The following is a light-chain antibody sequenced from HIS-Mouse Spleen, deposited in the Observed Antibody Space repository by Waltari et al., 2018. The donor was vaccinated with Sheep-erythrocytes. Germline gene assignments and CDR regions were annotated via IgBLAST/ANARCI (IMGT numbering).Light chain of an antibody. CDR3: QQRSNWYT. V-gene: IGKV3-11*01. J-gene: IGKJ2*01. Sequence: EIVLTQSPATLSLSPGERATLSCRASQSVSSYLAWYQQKPGQAPSLLIYDASNRATGIPARFSGSGSGTDFTLTISSLEPEDFAVYYCQQRSNWYTFGQGNKLEIK. CDR2: DAS. CDR1: QSVSSY.